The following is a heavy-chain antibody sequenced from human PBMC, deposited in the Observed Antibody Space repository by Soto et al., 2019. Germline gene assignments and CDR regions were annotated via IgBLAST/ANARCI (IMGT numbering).Heavy chain of an antibody. D-gene: IGHD6-13*01. CDR3: ARDRGPGIAAAGTYYYYYGMDV. Sequence: ASVKVSCKASGYTFTSYCISWVLQAPGQGLEWMGWISAYNGNTNYAQKLQGRVTMTTDTSTSTAYMELRSLRSDDTAVYYCARDRGPGIAAAGTYYYYYGMDVWGQGTTVTVSS. CDR2: ISAYNGNT. CDR1: GYTFTSYC. V-gene: IGHV1-18*01. J-gene: IGHJ6*02.